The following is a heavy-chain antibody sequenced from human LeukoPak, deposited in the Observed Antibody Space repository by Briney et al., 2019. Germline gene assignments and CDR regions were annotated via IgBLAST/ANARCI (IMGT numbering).Heavy chain of an antibody. CDR3: AKAQRYGSYYYYMDV. CDR2: ISWNSGSI. CDR1: GFTFDDYA. Sequence: GGSLRLSCAASGFTFDDYAMHWVRQAPGKGLGWVSGISWNSGSIGYADSVKGRFTISRDNAKNSLYLQMNSLRAEDTALYYCAKAQRYGSYYYYMDVWGKGTTVTVSS. J-gene: IGHJ6*03. V-gene: IGHV3-9*01. D-gene: IGHD3-10*01.